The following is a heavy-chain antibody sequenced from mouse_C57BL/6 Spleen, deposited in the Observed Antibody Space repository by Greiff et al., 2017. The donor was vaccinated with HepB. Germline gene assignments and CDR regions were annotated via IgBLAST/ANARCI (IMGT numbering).Heavy chain of an antibody. CDR2: IHPNSGST. CDR1: GYTFTRYW. V-gene: IGHV1-64*01. CDR3: ARSGRGYFDV. Sequence: VQLKQPGAELVKPGASVTLSCTASGYTFTRYWMHWVKQRPGQGLEWIGMIHPNSGSTNYNEKFKSKATLTVDKSSSTAYMHLSSLTSEDSAVYYCARSGRGYFDVWGTGTTVTVSS. J-gene: IGHJ1*03.